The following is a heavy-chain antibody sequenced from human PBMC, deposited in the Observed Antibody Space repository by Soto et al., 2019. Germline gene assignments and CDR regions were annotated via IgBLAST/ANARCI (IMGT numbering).Heavy chain of an antibody. CDR2: INHSGST. D-gene: IGHD6-19*01. CDR1: GGSFSGYY. Sequence: SETLSLTCAVYGGSFSGYYWSWIRQPPGKGLEWIGEINHSGSTNYNPSLKSRVTISVDTSKNQFSLKLSSVTAADTAVYYCARKGGGSGWYIFDYFDYWGQGTLVTVS. V-gene: IGHV4-34*01. J-gene: IGHJ4*02. CDR3: ARKGGGSGWYIFDYFDY.